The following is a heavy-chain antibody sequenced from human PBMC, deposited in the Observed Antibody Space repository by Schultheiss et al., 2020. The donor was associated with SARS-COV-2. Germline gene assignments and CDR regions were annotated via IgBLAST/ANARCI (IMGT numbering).Heavy chain of an antibody. V-gene: IGHV1-18*04. CDR1: GYTFTGYY. Sequence: SVKVSCKASGYTFTGYYMHWVRQAPGQRLEWMGWISAYNGNTNYAQKLQGRVTMTTDTSTSTAYMELRSLRSDDTAVYYCAAPRADSGWYGMGYWGQGTLVTVSS. CDR2: ISAYNGNT. D-gene: IGHD6-19*01. J-gene: IGHJ4*02. CDR3: AAPRADSGWYGMGY.